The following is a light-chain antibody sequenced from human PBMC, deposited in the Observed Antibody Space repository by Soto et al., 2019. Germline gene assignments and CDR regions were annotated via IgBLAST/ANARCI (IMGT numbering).Light chain of an antibody. CDR3: SSYTSSSV. CDR1: SSDVGGYNY. Sequence: QSALTQPASVSGSPGQSITISCTGTSSDVGGYNYVSWYQQHPGKAPQLMIYDVSNRPSGVSNRFSGSKSGNTASLTISGLQAEDEADYYCSSYTSSSVFGGGTKVTVL. CDR2: DVS. J-gene: IGLJ2*01. V-gene: IGLV2-14*01.